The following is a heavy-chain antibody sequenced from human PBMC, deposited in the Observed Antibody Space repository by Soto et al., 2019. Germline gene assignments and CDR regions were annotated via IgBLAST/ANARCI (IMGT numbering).Heavy chain of an antibody. V-gene: IGHV3-23*01. CDR3: AHTRPDSNPAGFDY. CDR2: ISGRVGST. J-gene: IGHJ4*02. D-gene: IGHD2-15*01. Sequence: GGSLKLSCAASGFTFSSYAMSWVRQAPGKGLEWVSVISGRVGSTYYANSVKGRFTTSRENSKNTLYLQMTSLRAEDTAVYYCAHTRPDSNPAGFDYWGQGTLVTVSS. CDR1: GFTFSSYA.